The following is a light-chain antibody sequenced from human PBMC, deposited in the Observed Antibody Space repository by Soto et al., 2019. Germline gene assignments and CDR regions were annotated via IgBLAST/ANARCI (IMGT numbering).Light chain of an antibody. CDR3: CSYAGTYSFV. V-gene: IGLV2-11*01. Sequence: QSALTQRRSVSGSPGQSVTVSCTGTNSDVGRYKYVSWYQQHPGKAPKLMLYDVTERPSGVPDRFSGSKSGNTASLIISGLQAEDEADYYCCSYAGTYSFVFGTGTKVTVL. J-gene: IGLJ1*01. CDR2: DVT. CDR1: NSDVGRYKY.